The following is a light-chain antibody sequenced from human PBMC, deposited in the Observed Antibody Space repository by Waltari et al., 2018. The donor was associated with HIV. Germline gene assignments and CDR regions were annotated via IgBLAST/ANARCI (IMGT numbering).Light chain of an antibody. CDR1: QRILNY. V-gene: IGKV1-39*01. Sequence: DIQMTQSPSSLSASVGDRVTITCRATQRILNYLNWYQQRPGKAPKLLITVASSLQSGCPSRCMGSGSATDFTLTISSLQPEDFATYYCQQSHSTPLTFGPGTRVDIK. CDR2: VAS. J-gene: IGKJ3*01. CDR3: QQSHSTPLT.